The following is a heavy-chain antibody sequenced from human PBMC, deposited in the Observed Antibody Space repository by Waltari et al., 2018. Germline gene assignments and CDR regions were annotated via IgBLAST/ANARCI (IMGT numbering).Heavy chain of an antibody. V-gene: IGHV3-30-3*01. CDR2: ISYDGSNK. J-gene: IGHJ4*02. CDR1: GFPFSCHA. Sequence: QVQLVESGGGLVQPGGSLRLSCAASGFPFSCHAMHWVRQAPGKGLEWVAVISYDGSNKYYADSVKGRFTISRDNSKNTLYLQMNSLRAEDTAVYYCAREGGQLWGQGTLVTVSS. D-gene: IGHD2-2*01. CDR3: AREGGQL.